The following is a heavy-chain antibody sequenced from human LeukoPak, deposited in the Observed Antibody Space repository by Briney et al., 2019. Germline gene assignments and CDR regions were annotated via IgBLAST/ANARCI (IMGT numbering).Heavy chain of an antibody. CDR3: ARDRGGYNYPHYFDY. CDR2: ISSSGSTI. Sequence: PGGSLRLSCAASGFTFSSYEMNWVRQAPGKGLEWVSYISSSGSTIYYADSVKGRFTISRDNAKNSLYLQMNSLRAEDTAVYYCARDRGGYNYPHYFDYWGQGTLVTVSS. CDR1: GFTFSSYE. V-gene: IGHV3-48*03. D-gene: IGHD5-24*01. J-gene: IGHJ4*02.